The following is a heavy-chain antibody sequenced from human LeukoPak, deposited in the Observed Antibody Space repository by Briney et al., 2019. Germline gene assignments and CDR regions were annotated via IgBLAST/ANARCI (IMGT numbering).Heavy chain of an antibody. J-gene: IGHJ4*02. CDR1: GGSISSYY. Sequence: PSETLSLTCTVSGGSISSYYWSWIRQPPGKGLEWIGYIYYSGSTNYNPSLKSRVTISVDTSKNQFSLKLSSVTAADTAVYYCAGIEVIRDYAFDHWGQGTLVTVSS. V-gene: IGHV4-59*01. CDR3: AGIEVIRDYAFDH. D-gene: IGHD4-17*01. CDR2: IYYSGST.